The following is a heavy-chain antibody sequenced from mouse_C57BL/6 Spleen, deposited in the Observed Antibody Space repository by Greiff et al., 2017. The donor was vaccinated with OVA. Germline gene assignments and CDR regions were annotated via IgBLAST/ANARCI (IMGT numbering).Heavy chain of an antibody. Sequence: QVQLQQSGAELARPGASVKLSCKASGYTFTSYGISWVKQRTGQGLEWIGEIYPRSGNTYYNEKFKGKATLTADKSSSTAYMELSSLTSEDSAVYCCAREGYLFITTVVTKYYAMDYWGQGTSVTVSS. CDR1: GYTFTSYG. CDR2: IYPRSGNT. V-gene: IGHV1-81*01. J-gene: IGHJ4*01. CDR3: AREGYLFITTVVTKYYAMDY. D-gene: IGHD1-1*01.